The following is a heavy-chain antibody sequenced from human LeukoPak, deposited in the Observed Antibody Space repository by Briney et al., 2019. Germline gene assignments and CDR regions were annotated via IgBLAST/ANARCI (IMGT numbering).Heavy chain of an antibody. Sequence: SETLSLTCSVSGGSISSSSYYWGWIRQPPGKGLEWIGSIYYSGSTYYNPSLKGRVTISVDTSKNQFSLKLSSVTAADTAVYYCARLVASITAFDYWGQGTLVTVSS. CDR1: GGSISSSSYY. D-gene: IGHD2-21*01. V-gene: IGHV4-39*01. CDR3: ARLVASITAFDY. J-gene: IGHJ4*02. CDR2: IYYSGST.